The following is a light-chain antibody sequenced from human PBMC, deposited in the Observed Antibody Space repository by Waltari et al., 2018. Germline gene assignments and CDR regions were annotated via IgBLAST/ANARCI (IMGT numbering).Light chain of an antibody. V-gene: IGKV3-15*01. Sequence: DILMTQSPAALSVSPGERATFSCRASQSISSNLAWYQQKPGPAPRLLIFDASTRATGVPARFRGSGSGTEFTLTISSLQSEDSAIYYCQQYNRWPPLTFGGGTKVEIK. J-gene: IGKJ4*01. CDR2: DAS. CDR1: QSISSN. CDR3: QQYNRWPPLT.